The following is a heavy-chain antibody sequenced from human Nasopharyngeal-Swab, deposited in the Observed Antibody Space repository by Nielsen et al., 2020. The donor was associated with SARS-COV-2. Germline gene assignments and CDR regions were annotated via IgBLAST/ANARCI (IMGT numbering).Heavy chain of an antibody. CDR3: AKRVAGKYYYMDV. CDR1: GFTFSSYA. V-gene: IGHV3-23*01. CDR2: ISVNGAST. D-gene: IGHD3-10*01. J-gene: IGHJ6*03. Sequence: GGSLRLSCAASGFTFSSYAMTWVRQAPGKGLEWVSSISVNGASTYYAGSVKGRFTISRDNSRNTLYLQLNSLRAGDTAIYYCAKRVAGKYYYMDVWGKGTTVTVSS.